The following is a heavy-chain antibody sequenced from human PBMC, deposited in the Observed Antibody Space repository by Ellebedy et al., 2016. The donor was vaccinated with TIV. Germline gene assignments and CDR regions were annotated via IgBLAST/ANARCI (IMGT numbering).Heavy chain of an antibody. CDR2: IKQDGSEK. CDR3: ARYYDFWSGLRAPYYYHYGMDV. CDR1: GFTFSSYW. Sequence: GESLKISXAASGFTFSSYWMSWVRQAPGKGLEWVANIKQDGSEKYYVDSVKGRFTISRDNAKNSLYLQMNSLRAEDTAVYYCARYYDFWSGLRAPYYYHYGMDVWGQGTTVTVSS. J-gene: IGHJ6*02. D-gene: IGHD3-3*01. V-gene: IGHV3-7*03.